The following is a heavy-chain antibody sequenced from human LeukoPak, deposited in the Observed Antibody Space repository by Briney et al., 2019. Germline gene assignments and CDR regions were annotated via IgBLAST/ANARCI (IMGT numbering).Heavy chain of an antibody. D-gene: IGHD3-22*01. CDR2: ISGSGGST. Sequence: GGSLRLSCAASGFTFSSYAMSWVRQAPGKGLEWVSAISGSGGSTYYADSVKGRFTISRDNSKNTLYLQMSSLRAEDTAVYYCAKGVVVIQYYYYGMDVWGQGTTVTVSS. CDR1: GFTFSSYA. J-gene: IGHJ6*02. CDR3: AKGVVVIQYYYYGMDV. V-gene: IGHV3-23*01.